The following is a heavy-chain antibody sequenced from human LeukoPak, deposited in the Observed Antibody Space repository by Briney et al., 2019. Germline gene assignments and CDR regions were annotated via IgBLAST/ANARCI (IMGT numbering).Heavy chain of an antibody. CDR3: AKGGYSYGNGFDY. J-gene: IGHJ4*02. Sequence: GGSLRLSCAASGFTFSSYAMSWVRQAPGKGLGWVSAISGSGGSTYYADSVKGRFTISRDNSKNTLYLQMNSLRAEDTAVYYCAKGGYSYGNGFDYWGQGTLVTVSS. CDR1: GFTFSSYA. V-gene: IGHV3-23*01. D-gene: IGHD5-18*01. CDR2: ISGSGGST.